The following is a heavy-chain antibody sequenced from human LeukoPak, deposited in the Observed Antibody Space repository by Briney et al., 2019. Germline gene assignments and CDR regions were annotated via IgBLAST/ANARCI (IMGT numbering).Heavy chain of an antibody. CDR1: GFTFSSYG. D-gene: IGHD6-19*01. J-gene: IGHJ4*02. CDR3: AREAAVAGKGGFDY. Sequence: GGSLRLSCAASGFTFSSYGIHWVRQAPGKGLEWVAVIWYGGSNKYYADSVKGRFTISRDNSKNTLYLQVNSLRAEDTAVYYCAREAAVAGKGGFDYWGQGTLVSVSS. CDR2: IWYGGSNK. V-gene: IGHV3-33*01.